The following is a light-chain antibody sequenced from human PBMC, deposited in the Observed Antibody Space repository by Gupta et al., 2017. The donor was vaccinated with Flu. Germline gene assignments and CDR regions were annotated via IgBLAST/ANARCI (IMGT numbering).Light chain of an antibody. CDR3: QYFDKSPT. CDR2: CAY. Sequence: GERATLSCRTSQSGRSSYLAWYQLRPGQAPRLLIFCAYSRATGIPDRFSGSGSGTDFTLTISRLEPEDYGIFYCQYFDKSPTFGGGTKVEI. J-gene: IGKJ4*01. CDR1: QSGRSSY. V-gene: IGKV3-20*01.